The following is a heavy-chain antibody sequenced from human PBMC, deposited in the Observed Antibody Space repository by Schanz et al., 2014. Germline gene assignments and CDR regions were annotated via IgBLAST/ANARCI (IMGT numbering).Heavy chain of an antibody. J-gene: IGHJ4*02. V-gene: IGHV4-59*01. D-gene: IGHD4-4*01. CDR1: GGSISNYY. Sequence: QVQLQESGPGLVRPSETLSLTCTVSGGSISNYYWSWIRQPPGKGLEWIGYVYYSGSTNYYPSLKSRVTRSVDTSKNQFSLKLNSVTPADTAVYYCARGRGSDRNYGTLDYWGQGTLVTVSS. CDR2: VYYSGST. CDR3: ARGRGSDRNYGTLDY.